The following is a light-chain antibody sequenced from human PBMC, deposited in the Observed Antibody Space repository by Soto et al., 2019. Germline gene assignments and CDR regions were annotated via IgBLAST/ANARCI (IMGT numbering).Light chain of an antibody. CDR2: AAS. Sequence: DIQMTQSPSSVSASVRDRVTITCRASQSISSYLNWYQQKPGQATKLLIYAASSLPSGVPSRFSGSASGTDFTLTISNLPPEDFATYYCQQCYSTPWTFGQGTKLEI. CDR1: QSISSY. V-gene: IGKV1-39*01. CDR3: QQCYSTPWT. J-gene: IGKJ2*01.